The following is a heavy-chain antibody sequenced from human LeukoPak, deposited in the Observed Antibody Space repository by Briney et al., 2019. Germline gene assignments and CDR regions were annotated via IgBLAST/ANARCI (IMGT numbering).Heavy chain of an antibody. CDR2: ISSSGSTI. Sequence: RAGGSLRLSCAASGFTFSNAWMSWVRQAPGKGLEWVSYISSSGSTIYYADSVKGRFTISRDNAKNSLYLQMNSLRAEDTAVYYCARVLRYCSSTSCYRVLDYWGQGTLVTVSS. V-gene: IGHV3-48*04. J-gene: IGHJ4*02. D-gene: IGHD2-2*02. CDR1: GFTFSNAW. CDR3: ARVLRYCSSTSCYRVLDY.